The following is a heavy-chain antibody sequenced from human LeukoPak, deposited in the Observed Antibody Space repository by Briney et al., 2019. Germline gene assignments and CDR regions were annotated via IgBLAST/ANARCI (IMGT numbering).Heavy chain of an antibody. J-gene: IGHJ4*02. Sequence: SETLSLTCTVAGASVRSYYWSWLRPPPGKRLEWIGYNYYSGSANYNPSLKSRVTISVDTSKNQFSLKLSSVTAADTAVYYCARMGRPDMLTGLYNVYFDYWGQGTLVTVSS. CDR2: NYYSGSA. CDR1: GASVRSYY. V-gene: IGHV4-59*02. D-gene: IGHD3-9*01. CDR3: ARMGRPDMLTGLYNVYFDY.